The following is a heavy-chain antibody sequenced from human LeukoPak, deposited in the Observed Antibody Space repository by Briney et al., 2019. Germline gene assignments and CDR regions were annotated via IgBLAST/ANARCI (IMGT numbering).Heavy chain of an antibody. V-gene: IGHV3-23*01. Sequence: GGTLRLSCAASGFTFSSFDMSWVRQAPGEGLEWVSAISGSGGSTYNADSVKGQFTISRDNSKNTMYLQMNSLRAEDTAVYYCAKDHYGDYFSTGAFDIWGQGTTVIVSS. CDR3: AKDHYGDYFSTGAFDI. D-gene: IGHD4-17*01. J-gene: IGHJ3*02. CDR2: ISGSGGST. CDR1: GFTFSSFD.